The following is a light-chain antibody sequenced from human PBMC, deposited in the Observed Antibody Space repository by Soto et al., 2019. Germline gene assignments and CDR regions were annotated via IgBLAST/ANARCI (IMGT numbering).Light chain of an antibody. CDR3: LQDYNYPIT. J-gene: IGKJ5*01. V-gene: IGKV3-11*01. CDR2: DAS. Sequence: EIVLTQSPDTLSLSPGERATLSCRASQSVSSYLAWYQQKPGQAPRLLIYDASNRATGIPARFSGSGSGTDFTLTISSLQPEDFATYYCLQDYNYPITFGQGTRLEIK. CDR1: QSVSSY.